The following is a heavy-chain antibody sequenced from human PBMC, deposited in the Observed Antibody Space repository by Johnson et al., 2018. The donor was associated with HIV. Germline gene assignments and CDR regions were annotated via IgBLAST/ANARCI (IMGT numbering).Heavy chain of an antibody. V-gene: IGHV3-30-3*01. Sequence: VQLVESGGGVVQPGRSLRLSCAASGFTISSYAMHWVRQAPGKGLEWVAVISYDGSNKYYADSVKGRFTISRDNSKNTLYLQMNSLRPEDTAVYYCAKETRDSRSAFDVWGQGTLVTVSS. CDR3: AKETRDSRSAFDV. CDR1: GFTISSYA. CDR2: ISYDGSNK. J-gene: IGHJ3*01. D-gene: IGHD4-11*01.